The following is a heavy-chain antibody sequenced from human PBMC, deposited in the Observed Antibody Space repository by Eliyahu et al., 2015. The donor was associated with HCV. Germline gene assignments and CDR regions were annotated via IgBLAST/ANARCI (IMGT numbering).Heavy chain of an antibody. J-gene: IGHJ4*02. CDR3: AKGEWELLIGGVDY. Sequence: EVQLVESGGGLVQPGXSLXLSCXASGFPLXDFXMHWVRQAPGKGLEWVSGISWNSGSIGYADSVKGRFTISRDNAKNSLYLQMNSLRAEDTALYYCAKGEWELLIGGVDYWGQGTLVTVSS. V-gene: IGHV3-9*01. CDR1: GFPLXDFX. CDR2: ISWNSGSI. D-gene: IGHD1-26*01.